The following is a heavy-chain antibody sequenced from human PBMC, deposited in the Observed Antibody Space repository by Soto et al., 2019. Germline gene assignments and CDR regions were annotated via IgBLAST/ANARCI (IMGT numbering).Heavy chain of an antibody. Sequence: SETLSLTCTVSGGSISSYYWSWIRQPPGKGLEWIGYIYYSGSTSYNPSLKSRVTISVDTSKNQFALKLSSVTAADTAMYFCARHTHYNWNRVYSYYYMDVWGKGTSVTVSS. V-gene: IGHV4-59*08. D-gene: IGHD1-20*01. J-gene: IGHJ6*03. CDR1: GGSISSYY. CDR3: ARHTHYNWNRVYSYYYMDV. CDR2: IYYSGST.